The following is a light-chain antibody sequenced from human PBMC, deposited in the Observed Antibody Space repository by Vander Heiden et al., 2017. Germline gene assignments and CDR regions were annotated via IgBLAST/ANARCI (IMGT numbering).Light chain of an antibody. J-gene: IGKJ4*01. CDR1: QSVSGK. Sequence: MVMTQSPATPSVSPGERSTLSCRVSQSVSGKLAWYQQKPGQTPRLLIYGASTRASGIPARFSGSGSGTEFTLTISSLQSEDFAVYYCQQYNQWPLTFGGGTKLEVK. V-gene: IGKV3D-15*01. CDR2: GAS. CDR3: QQYNQWPLT.